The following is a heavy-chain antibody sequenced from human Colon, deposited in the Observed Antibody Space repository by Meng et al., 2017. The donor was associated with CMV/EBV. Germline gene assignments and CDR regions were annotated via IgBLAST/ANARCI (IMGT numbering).Heavy chain of an antibody. J-gene: IGHJ4*02. V-gene: IGHV3-30*02. CDR1: GFTFSNYG. Sequence: GGSLRLSCAASGFTFSNYGMHWVRQAPGKGLEWVAFIRFDESNKYYADSVKGRLTISRDNSKNSLYLQMNSLRGEDTAVYYCARHECSKSNCYDYWGQGSLVTVSS. CDR3: ARHECSKSNCYDY. D-gene: IGHD2-2*01. CDR2: IRFDESNK.